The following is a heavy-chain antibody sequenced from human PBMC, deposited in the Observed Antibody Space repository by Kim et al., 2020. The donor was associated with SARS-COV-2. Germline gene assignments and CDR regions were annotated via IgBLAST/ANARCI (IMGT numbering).Heavy chain of an antibody. Sequence: SETLSLTCTVSGGSTSSGGYYWSWIRQHPGKGLEWIGYIYYSGSTYYNPSLKSRVTISVDTSKNQFSLKLSSVTAADTAVYYCARGAPLSGSWYTNWFDPWGQGTLVTVSS. CDR1: GGSTSSGGYY. D-gene: IGHD6-13*01. CDR2: IYYSGST. V-gene: IGHV4-31*03. J-gene: IGHJ5*02. CDR3: ARGAPLSGSWYTNWFDP.